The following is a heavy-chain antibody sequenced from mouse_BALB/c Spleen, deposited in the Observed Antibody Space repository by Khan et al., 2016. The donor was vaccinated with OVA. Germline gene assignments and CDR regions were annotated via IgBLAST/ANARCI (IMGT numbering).Heavy chain of an antibody. CDR2: ISSSGST. CDR3: ARDGSRYNYAMDY. CDR1: GYSITSDYA. J-gene: IGHJ4*01. D-gene: IGHD2-3*01. V-gene: IGHV3-2*02. Sequence: EVQLVESGPGLVKPSQSLSLTYTVTGYSITSDYAWNWIRQFPGNKLEWMGYISSSGSTNYNPALKSRISIPRDTSKNQFFLQLNSVTTEDTATYYCARDGSRYNYAMDYWGQGTSVTVSS.